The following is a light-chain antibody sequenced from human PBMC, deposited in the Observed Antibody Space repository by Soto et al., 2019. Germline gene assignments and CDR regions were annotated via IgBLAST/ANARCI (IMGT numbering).Light chain of an antibody. J-gene: IGKJ1*01. Sequence: EIVMTQSPATLSVSPGERATLSCRASQSLSIKLAWYQQKPGQAPRVLIYGASTRAPGTPARFSGSGSGTEFTLTISSLQYEDSAVYYCQQYNNWHRGTFGQGTKVDIK. CDR1: QSLSIK. CDR3: QQYNNWHRGT. CDR2: GAS. V-gene: IGKV3D-15*01.